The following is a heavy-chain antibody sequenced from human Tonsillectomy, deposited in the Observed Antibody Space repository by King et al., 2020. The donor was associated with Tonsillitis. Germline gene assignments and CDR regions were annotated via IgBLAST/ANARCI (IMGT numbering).Heavy chain of an antibody. J-gene: IGHJ4*02. V-gene: IGHV1-2*02. Sequence: QLVQSGAEVKKPGASVKVSCKASGYTFTGYYMHWVRQAPGQGLEWMGWINPNSGGTNYAPRFQGRVTMTRATSISTAYMELSRLRPDDTAVYYCARVPKGGSGSYQRMTFDYWGQGTLVTVSS. CDR1: GYTFTGYY. CDR3: ARVPKGGSGSYQRMTFDY. CDR2: INPNSGGT. D-gene: IGHD1-26*01.